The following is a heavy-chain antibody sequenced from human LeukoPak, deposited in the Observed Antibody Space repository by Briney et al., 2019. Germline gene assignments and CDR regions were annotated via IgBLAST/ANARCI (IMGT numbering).Heavy chain of an antibody. Sequence: GGSLRLSCRGFGFTFGDHAMSWVRQAPGKXXXXXXXXXSKAYRGTTEYAASVKGRFTISRDDSANIAYLQMNSLRTEDTAVYYCARGPIQLWIHNAMDVWGQGTTVTVSS. V-gene: IGHV3-49*04. CDR2: XXSKAYRGTT. CDR3: ARGPIQLWIHNAMDV. D-gene: IGHD5-18*01. J-gene: IGHJ6*02. CDR1: GFTFGDHA.